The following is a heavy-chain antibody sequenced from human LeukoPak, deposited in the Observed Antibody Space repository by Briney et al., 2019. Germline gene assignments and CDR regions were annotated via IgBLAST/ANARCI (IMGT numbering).Heavy chain of an antibody. D-gene: IGHD3-10*01. CDR1: GFTFSSYG. V-gene: IGHV3-23*01. J-gene: IGHJ4*02. CDR2: ISGSGGST. Sequence: GGSLRLSCAASGFTFSSYGMSWVRQAPGKGLEWVSAISGSGGSTYYADSVKGRFTISRDNSKNTLYLQMNSLRAEDTAVYFCARGGVDYYGSGTYYLMYYFDYWGQGALVTVSS. CDR3: ARGGVDYYGSGTYYLMYYFDY.